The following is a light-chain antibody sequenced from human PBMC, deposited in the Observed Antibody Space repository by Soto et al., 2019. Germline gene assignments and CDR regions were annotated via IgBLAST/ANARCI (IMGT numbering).Light chain of an antibody. CDR1: QSVSSN. CDR3: QQYNNWPRGT. CDR2: GAS. Sequence: EIVMTQSPATLSVSPGERATLSCRASQSVSSNLAWYRQKPGQAPRLLIYGASTRATGIPARFSGGGSGTEFTLTISSLQSEDFALYYCQQYNNWPRGTFGQGTKVEIK. J-gene: IGKJ1*01. V-gene: IGKV3-15*01.